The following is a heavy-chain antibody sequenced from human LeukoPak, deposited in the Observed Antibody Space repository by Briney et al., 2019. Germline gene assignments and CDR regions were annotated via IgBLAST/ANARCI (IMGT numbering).Heavy chain of an antibody. CDR1: GGSISSGGNY. Sequence: SQTLSLTCTIPGGSISSGGNYWSWLPQPPGQGLDWRGYIYYSGNTYYNPSLKSRVTISVDTSKNQFSLKLSSVTAADTAVYYCASSTMVRGVPFDYWGQGTLVTVSS. D-gene: IGHD3-10*01. V-gene: IGHV4-31*03. CDR3: ASSTMVRGVPFDY. CDR2: IYYSGNT. J-gene: IGHJ4*02.